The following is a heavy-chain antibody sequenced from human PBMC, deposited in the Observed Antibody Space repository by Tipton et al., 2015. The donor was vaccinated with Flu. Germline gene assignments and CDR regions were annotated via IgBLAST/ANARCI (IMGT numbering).Heavy chain of an antibody. J-gene: IGHJ4*02. CDR1: GDSMSSFY. CDR3: ARGSGSGTHVMFDY. Sequence: TLSLTCTVSGDSMSSFYWSWIRQPAGKGLEYIGRIYSSGSTNYNPSFKSRVSMSVDTSKTQFSLNLNSVTAADTAMYYCARGSGSGTHVMFDYWGQGTLVTVSS. D-gene: IGHD3-10*01. V-gene: IGHV4-4*07. CDR2: IYSSGST.